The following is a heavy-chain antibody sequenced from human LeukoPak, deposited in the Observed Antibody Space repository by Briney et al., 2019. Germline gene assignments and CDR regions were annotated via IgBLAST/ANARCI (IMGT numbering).Heavy chain of an antibody. CDR1: GGSISSYY. J-gene: IGHJ4*02. CDR2: IYYSGST. D-gene: IGHD3-10*01. Sequence: SETLSLTCTVSGGSISSYYWSWIRQPPGKGLEWMGYIYYSGSTNYNPSLKSRATISVDTSKNQFSLKLSSVTAADTAVYYCARHTMVRGAANFDYWGQGTLVTVSS. V-gene: IGHV4-59*08. CDR3: ARHTMVRGAANFDY.